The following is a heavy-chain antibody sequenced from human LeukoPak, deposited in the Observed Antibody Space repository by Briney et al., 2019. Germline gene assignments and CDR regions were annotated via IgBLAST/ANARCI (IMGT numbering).Heavy chain of an antibody. CDR3: AKSPDGYNLIDY. J-gene: IGHJ4*02. Sequence: GGSLRPSRAASGFTFSSYAMSWVRQDPGKGLEWVSAISGSGGSTYYADFVKGRFTISRDNANNSLYLQMNSLRGEDTALYYCAKSPDGYNLIDYWGQGTLVTVSS. CDR1: GFTFSSYA. D-gene: IGHD5-24*01. CDR2: ISGSGGST. V-gene: IGHV3-23*01.